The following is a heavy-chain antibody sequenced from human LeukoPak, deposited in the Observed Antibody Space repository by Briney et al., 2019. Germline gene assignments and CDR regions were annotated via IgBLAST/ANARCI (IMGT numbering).Heavy chain of an antibody. V-gene: IGHV3-11*01. CDR3: ARDSGFLHSYEPSGIDY. CDR2: ISGSGSTI. CDR1: GFTFCDDY. J-gene: IGHJ4*02. Sequence: GGSLRLSCAESGFTFCDDYMSCMRQAPGEGLEWVSYISGSGSTIYYADSVWGRCTISRDNAKNSLYLQMNSLRAEGTAVYYCARDSGFLHSYEPSGIDYWGQGNLVTVSP. D-gene: IGHD5-18*01.